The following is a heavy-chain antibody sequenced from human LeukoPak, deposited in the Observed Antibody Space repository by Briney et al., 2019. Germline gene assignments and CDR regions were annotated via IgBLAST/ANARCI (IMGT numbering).Heavy chain of an antibody. D-gene: IGHD2-2*01. CDR1: GFTFSSYA. J-gene: IGHJ4*02. V-gene: IGHV3-23*01. CDR2: ISGSGGTT. CDR3: AKSRYCSSTSCQIDY. Sequence: PGGSLRLSCAASGFTFSSYAMSWVRQAPGKGLERVSVISGSGGTTYYADSVKGRFTISRDNSKNTLYLQMNSLRAEDTAVYYCAKSRYCSSTSCQIDYWGQGTLVTVSS.